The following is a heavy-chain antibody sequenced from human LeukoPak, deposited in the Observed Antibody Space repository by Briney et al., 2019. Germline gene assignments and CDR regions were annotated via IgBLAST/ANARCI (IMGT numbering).Heavy chain of an antibody. Sequence: SGGSLRLSCAASGFTFRTYAMNWVRQAPGKGLEWVSGISGSGDSTYYADPVKGRFTLSRDNSKNTVYLQMSSLRAEDTATYYCAKHQAMATVDPFDYWGQGTLVTVSS. D-gene: IGHD5-24*01. CDR3: AKHQAMATVDPFDY. V-gene: IGHV3-23*01. J-gene: IGHJ4*02. CDR1: GFTFRTYA. CDR2: ISGSGDST.